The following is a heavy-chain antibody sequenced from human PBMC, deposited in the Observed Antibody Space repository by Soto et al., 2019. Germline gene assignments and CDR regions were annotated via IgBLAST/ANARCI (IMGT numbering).Heavy chain of an antibody. V-gene: IGHV4-59*08. D-gene: IGHD3-10*01. J-gene: IGHJ6*03. CDR2: IYYSGST. Sequence: QVQLQESGPGLVKPSETLSLTCTVSGGSISSYYWSWIRQPPGKGLEWIGYIYYSGSTNYNPSLKRRVTISVDTSKNQFSLKLSSVTAADTAVYYCARRANYYGSGSYHNYYYMDVWGKGTTVTVSS. CDR3: ARRANYYGSGSYHNYYYMDV. CDR1: GGSISSYY.